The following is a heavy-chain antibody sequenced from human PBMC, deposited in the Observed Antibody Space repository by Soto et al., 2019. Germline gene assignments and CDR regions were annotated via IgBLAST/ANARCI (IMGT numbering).Heavy chain of an antibody. Sequence: QVQLVQSGAEVKKPGASVKVSCKASGYTFITYGISWVRQAPGQGLEWMGWISAYNGDTNYAKNLQGRVTMTTDTSTSTGYMELRSRRSDETAVYYCAREGAAPYDYHGMDVWGQGNKGTVSS. V-gene: IGHV1-18*01. CDR1: GYTFITYG. J-gene: IGHJ6*02. CDR2: ISAYNGDT. CDR3: AREGAAPYDYHGMDV. D-gene: IGHD3-22*01.